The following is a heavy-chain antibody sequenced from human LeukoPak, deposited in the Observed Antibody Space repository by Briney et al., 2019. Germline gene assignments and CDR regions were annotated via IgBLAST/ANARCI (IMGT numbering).Heavy chain of an antibody. D-gene: IGHD1-26*01. J-gene: IGHJ4*02. CDR1: GFTFSSYW. CDR2: INSDGSSI. Sequence: GGSLRLSCAASGFTFSSYWMHWVRQAPGKGLVWVSRINSDGSSIIYADSVKGRFTISRDNAKNTLYLQMNRLRAEDTAVYYCARGGGSPDYWGQGTLVTVSS. CDR3: ARGGGSPDY. V-gene: IGHV3-74*01.